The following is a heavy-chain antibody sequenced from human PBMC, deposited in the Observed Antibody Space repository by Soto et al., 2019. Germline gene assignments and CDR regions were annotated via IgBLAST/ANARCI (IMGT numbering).Heavy chain of an antibody. Sequence: PGGSLRLSCAASVFSFSSYGMHWVRQAPGKGLEWVAVIWYDGSNKYYADSGKGRFTISRDNSKNTLYLQMNSLRAEDTAVYYCARGFVVGSGWVFDAFDIWGQGTMVTVSS. CDR3: ARGFVVGSGWVFDAFDI. V-gene: IGHV3-33*01. CDR2: IWYDGSNK. CDR1: VFSFSSYG. J-gene: IGHJ3*02. D-gene: IGHD6-19*01.